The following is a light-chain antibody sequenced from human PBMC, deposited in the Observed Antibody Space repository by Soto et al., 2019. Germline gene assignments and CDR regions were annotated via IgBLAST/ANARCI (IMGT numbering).Light chain of an antibody. J-gene: IGKJ1*01. CDR3: HQRQSWPRT. CDR2: GAS. V-gene: IGKV3-15*01. CDR1: QSVSSK. Sequence: EVVLTQSPATLSMSPGERATLSCRASQSVSSKLAWFQQKPGQAPRLLIYGASTRATGIPARFSASGSGTDFTLTISDVQPEDFALYYCHQRQSWPRTFGQGTKVDI.